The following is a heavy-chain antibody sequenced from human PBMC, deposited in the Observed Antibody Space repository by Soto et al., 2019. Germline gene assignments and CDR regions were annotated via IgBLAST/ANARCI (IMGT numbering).Heavy chain of an antibody. D-gene: IGHD4-17*01. J-gene: IGHJ3*02. CDR3: ARSIMYEDYCGNSKSDAFDI. CDR2: IYYSGST. V-gene: IGHV4-31*03. CDR1: GGSISSGGYY. Sequence: PSETLSLTCTVSGGSISSGGYYWSWIRQHPGRGLEWIGYIYYSGSTYYNPSLKSRVTISVDTSKNQFSLKLSSVTAADTAVYYCARSIMYEDYCGNSKSDAFDIWGQGTMVTVSS.